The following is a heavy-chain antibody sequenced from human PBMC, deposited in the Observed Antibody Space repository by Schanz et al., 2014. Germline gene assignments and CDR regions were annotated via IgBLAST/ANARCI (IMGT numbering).Heavy chain of an antibody. V-gene: IGHV3-11*04. CDR2: IRTSGTTT. CDR3: ARDPLPYSSYSYYTMDV. CDR1: GFPFSEYF. J-gene: IGHJ6*02. Sequence: VQLVESGGDLVKPGGSLRLSCAASGFPFSEYFMSWIRQAPGKGLECIAHIRTSGTTTYYADSVKGRFTISRDNSKSTLFLQMNSLRPDDTAVYYCARDPLPYSSYSYYTMDVWGQGTTVTVSS. D-gene: IGHD2-21*01.